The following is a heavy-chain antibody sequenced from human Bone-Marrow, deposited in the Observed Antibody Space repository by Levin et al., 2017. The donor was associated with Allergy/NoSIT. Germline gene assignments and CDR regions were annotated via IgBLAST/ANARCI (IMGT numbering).Heavy chain of an antibody. Sequence: GGSLRLSCTASGFTFSSYGMHWVRQAPGKGLEWVAYIWFDGGNIEYANSVKGRFTISRDNSKKTLYLQTNSLKAEDTAMYYCAREFQEFYFDYWGQGTPVIVSS. CDR2: IWFDGGNI. V-gene: IGHV3-33*01. CDR3: AREFQEFYFDY. D-gene: IGHD2-21*01. J-gene: IGHJ4*02. CDR1: GFTFSSYG.